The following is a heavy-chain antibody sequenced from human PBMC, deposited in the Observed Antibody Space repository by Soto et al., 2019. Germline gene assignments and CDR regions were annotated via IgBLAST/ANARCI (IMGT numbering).Heavy chain of an antibody. V-gene: IGHV5-51*01. D-gene: IGHD3-22*01. J-gene: IGHJ5*02. CDR2: IWPGDSDT. CDR3: ARGGSYDSSGFLTWFDP. CDR1: GYSFSRNW. Sequence: RGESLKISCKGSGYSFSRNWIGWVRQEPGKGMEWMGIIWPGDSDTRYSPSFQGQVTISADKSISTAYLHWSSLKASDTAMYFCARGGSYDSSGFLTWFDPWGQGTRVTVSS.